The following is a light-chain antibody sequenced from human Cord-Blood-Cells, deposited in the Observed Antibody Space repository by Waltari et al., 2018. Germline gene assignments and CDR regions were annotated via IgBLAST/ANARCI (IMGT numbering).Light chain of an antibody. CDR2: DVS. Sequence: QSALTQPASVSGSPGPSITISCTGTSSDVGGYNSVSGYPQHPGKAPKLMIYDVSNRPSGVSNRFSGSKSGNTASLTISGLQAEDEADYYCSSYTSSSNWVFGGGTKLTVL. V-gene: IGLV2-14*01. J-gene: IGLJ3*02. CDR1: SSDVGGYNS. CDR3: SSYTSSSNWV.